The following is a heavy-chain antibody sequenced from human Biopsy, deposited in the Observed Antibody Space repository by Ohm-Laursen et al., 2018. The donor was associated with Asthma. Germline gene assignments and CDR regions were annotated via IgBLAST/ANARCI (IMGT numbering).Heavy chain of an antibody. V-gene: IGHV4-61*01. Sequence: GTLSLTCTVSGGSISSSSYYWGWIRQPPGKGLEWIGYIYYSGSTNYNPSLKSRVTISVDTSKNQFSLKLSSVTAADTAVYYCARERAGYYGSGSYSGYRGQGTLVTVSS. CDR3: ARERAGYYGSGSYSGY. D-gene: IGHD3-10*01. CDR2: IYYSGST. J-gene: IGHJ4*02. CDR1: GGSISSSSYY.